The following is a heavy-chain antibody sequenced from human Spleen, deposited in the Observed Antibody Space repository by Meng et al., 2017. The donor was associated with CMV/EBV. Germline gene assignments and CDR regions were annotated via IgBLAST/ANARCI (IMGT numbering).Heavy chain of an antibody. CDR3: AREYRGALTGYFNFNI. V-gene: IGHV4-61*01. CDR2: IYYRGST. CDR1: GGPVSSGSYY. Sequence: SETLSLTCTVSGGPVSSGSYYWSWIRQPPGKGLEWIGYIYYRGSTNYNPTLKSRVTISVDTSTNQFSLKLSSVTASYTALYYCAREYRGALTGYFNFNIWGQGTLVTVSS. D-gene: IGHD3-9*01. J-gene: IGHJ4*02.